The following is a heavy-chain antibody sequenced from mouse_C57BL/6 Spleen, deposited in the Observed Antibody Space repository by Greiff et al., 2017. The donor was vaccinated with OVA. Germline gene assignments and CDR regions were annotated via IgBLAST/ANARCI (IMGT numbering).Heavy chain of an antibody. CDR2: ISDGGSYT. CDR1: GFTFSSYA. J-gene: IGHJ4*01. D-gene: IGHD3-2*02. Sequence: EVKVVESGGGLVKPGGSLKLSCAASGFTFSSYAMSWVRQTPEKRLEWVATISDGGSYTYYPDNVKGRFTISRDNAKNNLYLQMSHLKSEDTAMYYCARDRTAQATNAMDYWGQGTSVTVSS. CDR3: ARDRTAQATNAMDY. V-gene: IGHV5-4*01.